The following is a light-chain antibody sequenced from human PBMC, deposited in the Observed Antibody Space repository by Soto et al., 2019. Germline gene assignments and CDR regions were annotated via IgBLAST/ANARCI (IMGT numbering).Light chain of an antibody. Sequence: DIQMTQSPSTLSASVGDRVTITCRASQSISSWLAWYQQKPGKASKLLIYDASSLESGVPSRFSGSGSGTEFALTISSLQPDDFATYYCHQYTSYPFTFGPGTKVDIK. CDR2: DAS. CDR1: QSISSW. J-gene: IGKJ3*01. V-gene: IGKV1-5*01. CDR3: HQYTSYPFT.